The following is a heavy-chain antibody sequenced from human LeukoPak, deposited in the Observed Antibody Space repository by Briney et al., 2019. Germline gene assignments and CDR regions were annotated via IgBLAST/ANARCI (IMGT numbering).Heavy chain of an antibody. CDR2: IYYSGSA. CDR1: GYSITTRF. J-gene: IGHJ4*02. V-gene: IGHV4-38-2*02. Sequence: SETLSLTCTVSGYSITTRFWSWIRQPPGKGLEWIGSIYYSGSAYYNPSLKSRVTISVDTSKNQFSLKLSSVTAADTAVYYCARHKIVVVPAAIGDWGQGALVTVSS. D-gene: IGHD2-2*01. CDR3: ARHKIVVVPAAIGD.